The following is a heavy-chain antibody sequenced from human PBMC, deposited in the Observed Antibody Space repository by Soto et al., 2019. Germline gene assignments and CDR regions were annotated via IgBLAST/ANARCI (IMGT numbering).Heavy chain of an antibody. J-gene: IGHJ4*02. D-gene: IGHD3-22*01. CDR2: ISSSSSYI. V-gene: IGHV3-21*01. CDR3: ARLTPYDSSGYYCY. Sequence: EVQLVESGGGLVKPGGSLRLSCAASGFTFSSYSMNWVRQAPGKGLEWVSSISSSSSYIYYADSVKGRFTISRDNAKISLYLQMNSLTAEDMAVYYCARLTPYDSSGYYCYWGQGTMVTVSS. CDR1: GFTFSSYS.